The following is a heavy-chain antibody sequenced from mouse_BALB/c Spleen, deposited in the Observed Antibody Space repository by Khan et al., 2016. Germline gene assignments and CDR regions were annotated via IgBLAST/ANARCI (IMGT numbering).Heavy chain of an antibody. CDR3: ARNWAVDY. D-gene: IGHD4-1*01. CDR2: ILPGSGST. V-gene: IGHV1-9*01. CDR1: GYTFSTYW. J-gene: IGHJ2*01. Sequence: QVQLQQSGAELMKPGASVKISCRATGYTFSTYWIEWIKQRPGHGLEWIGQILPGSGSTHYNENFKGKATFTADTSSNTAYMQLNSLTSEDSAVYYCARNWAVDYWGQGTTLTVSS.